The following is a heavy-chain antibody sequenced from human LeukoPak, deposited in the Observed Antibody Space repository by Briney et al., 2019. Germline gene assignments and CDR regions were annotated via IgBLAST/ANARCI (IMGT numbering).Heavy chain of an antibody. J-gene: IGHJ5*02. CDR1: GYSFTSYW. CDR2: IYPGDSDT. Sequence: GESLKISCKGPGYSFTSYWIGWVRQMPGKGLEWMGIIYPGDSDTRYSPSFQGQVTISADKSISTAYLQWSSLKASDTAMYYCARSDYGDYSFNWFDPWGQGTLVTVSS. V-gene: IGHV5-51*01. CDR3: ARSDYGDYSFNWFDP. D-gene: IGHD4-17*01.